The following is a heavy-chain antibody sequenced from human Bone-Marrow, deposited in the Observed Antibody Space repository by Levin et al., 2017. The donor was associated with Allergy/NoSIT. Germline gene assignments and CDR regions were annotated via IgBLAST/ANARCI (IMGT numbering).Heavy chain of an antibody. Sequence: GESLKISCAASEFTFSDHYMDWVRQAPGKGLEWVGRIRNKANSYTTEYAASVKGRFTISGDDSKNSLYLQMNSLKIEDTAVYYCARVSCSGGTCYSFSWDYWDQGTLVTVSS. J-gene: IGHJ4*02. CDR1: EFTFSDHY. V-gene: IGHV3-72*01. CDR3: ARVSCSGGTCYSFSWDY. CDR2: IRNKANSYTT. D-gene: IGHD2-15*01.